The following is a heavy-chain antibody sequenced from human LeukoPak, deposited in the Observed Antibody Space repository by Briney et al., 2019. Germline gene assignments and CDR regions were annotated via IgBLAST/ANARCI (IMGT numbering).Heavy chain of an antibody. CDR1: GGSFSGYY. Sequence: KPSETLSLTCAVYGGSFSGYYWSWIRQPPGKGLEWIGVINHSGSTNYNPSLKSRVTISVDTSKNQFSLKLSSVTAADTAVYYCARGLEWELDPYFDYWGQGTLVTVSS. J-gene: IGHJ4*02. CDR2: INHSGST. CDR3: ARGLEWELDPYFDY. V-gene: IGHV4-34*01. D-gene: IGHD1-26*01.